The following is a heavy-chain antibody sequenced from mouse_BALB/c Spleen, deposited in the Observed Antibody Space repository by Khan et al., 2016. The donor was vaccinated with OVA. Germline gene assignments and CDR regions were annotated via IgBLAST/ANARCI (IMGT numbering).Heavy chain of an antibody. J-gene: IGHJ2*01. Sequence: EVQLLETGPGLVKPSQSLSLTCTVTGYSITSGYAWNWIRQFPGNKLEWMGYISYSGVTSYTPSLKSRISITRDTSKNQFFLQLNSVTTEDTATYYCARGNYYGYNFDYWGQGTTLTVSS. CDR1: GYSITSGYA. CDR3: ARGNYYGYNFDY. D-gene: IGHD1-2*01. V-gene: IGHV3-2*02. CDR2: ISYSGVT.